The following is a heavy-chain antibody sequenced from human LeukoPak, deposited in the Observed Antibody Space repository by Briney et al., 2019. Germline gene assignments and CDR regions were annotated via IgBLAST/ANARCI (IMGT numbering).Heavy chain of an antibody. CDR2: INPITGGT. CDR1: GYTFIDYY. J-gene: IGHJ4*02. V-gene: IGHV1-2*06. CDR3: ATLGEDNTDTPFDY. Sequence: ASVKVSCKTSGYTFIDYYIHWIRQAPGQGLEWMGRINPITGGTDFAQKFQGKVSMTRDTSISTAYMELSRLGSDDTAVYYCATLGEDNTDTPFDYWGQGTLVTVSS. D-gene: IGHD3-16*01.